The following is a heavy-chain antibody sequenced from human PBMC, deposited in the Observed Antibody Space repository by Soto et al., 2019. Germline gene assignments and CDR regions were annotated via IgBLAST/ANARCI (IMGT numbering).Heavy chain of an antibody. CDR1: GGIFSSFS. CDR3: ARGPILPGATSWLDP. Sequence: QVQLVQSGAEVKTPGSSVEVSCKASGGIFSSFSITWVRQVPGHGLEWMGGIIPMTGTPNYAEKFQGRLTLTAAAPTRTAYLVLSSLKSEDTAVYYCARGPILPGATSWLDPWGQGTVVIVSS. CDR2: IIPMTGTP. J-gene: IGHJ5*02. D-gene: IGHD2-2*01. V-gene: IGHV1-69*01.